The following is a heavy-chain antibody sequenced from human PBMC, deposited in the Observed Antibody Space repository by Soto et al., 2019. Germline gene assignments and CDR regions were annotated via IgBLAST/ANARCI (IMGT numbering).Heavy chain of an antibody. CDR2: ICHSGST. Sequence: PSETLSLTCAVSGGSISSGGYSWSWMRQPPGKGREGVGYICHSGSTNYTPSLKSRVTISVDTSKNQFSLKLTSVTAADTAVYYCARDKITGLFDYWGQGTLVTVSS. CDR3: ARDKITGLFDY. V-gene: IGHV4-30-2*01. J-gene: IGHJ4*02. D-gene: IGHD2-8*02. CDR1: GGSISSGGYS.